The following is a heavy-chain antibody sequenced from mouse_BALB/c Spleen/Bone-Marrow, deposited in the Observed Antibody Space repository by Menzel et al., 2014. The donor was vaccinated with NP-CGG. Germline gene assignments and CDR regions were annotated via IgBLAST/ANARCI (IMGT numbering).Heavy chain of an antibody. D-gene: IGHD2-1*01. J-gene: IGHJ4*01. Sequence: QVQLQQPGAELVRPGASVKLSCKASGYTFTSYWINWVKQRPGQGLEWIGNIYPSDSYTNYNQKFKDKATLTVDKSSSTAYMQLSSPTSVDSAVYFCKRAGNYGNYYAMDYWGQGTPVTVSS. CDR1: GYTFTSYW. CDR3: KRAGNYGNYYAMDY. V-gene: IGHV1-69*02. CDR2: IYPSDSYT.